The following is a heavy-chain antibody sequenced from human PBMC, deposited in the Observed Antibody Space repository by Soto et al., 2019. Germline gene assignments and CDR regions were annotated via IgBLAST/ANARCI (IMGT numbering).Heavy chain of an antibody. Sequence: QVQLQESGPGLVKPSQTLSLTCTVSGGSISSGGYYWSWIRQHPGKGLEWIGYIYYSGSTYYNPSLKSRVTIAVDTSKNQFSLKLSSVTAADTAVYYCARVVVVTANDAFDIWGQGTMVTVSS. CDR3: ARVVVVTANDAFDI. V-gene: IGHV4-31*03. D-gene: IGHD2-21*02. J-gene: IGHJ3*02. CDR1: GGSISSGGYY. CDR2: IYYSGST.